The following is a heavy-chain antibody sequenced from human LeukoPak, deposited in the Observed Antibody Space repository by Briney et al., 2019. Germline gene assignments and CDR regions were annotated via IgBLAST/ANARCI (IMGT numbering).Heavy chain of an antibody. CDR1: GFTFSSYS. CDR3: ARGLNYFPIDY. CDR2: ISSSSSTI. J-gene: IGHJ4*02. D-gene: IGHD2/OR15-2a*01. Sequence: PGGSLRLSCAASGFTFSSYSMNWVRQAPGKGLEWVSYISSSSSTIYYADSVKGRFTISRDNSMNTVHLEMNSLRAEDTGIYYCARGLNYFPIDYWGQGTLVTVSS. V-gene: IGHV3-48*01.